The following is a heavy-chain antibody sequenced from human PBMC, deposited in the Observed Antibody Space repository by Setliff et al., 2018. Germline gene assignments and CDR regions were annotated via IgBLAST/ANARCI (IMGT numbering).Heavy chain of an antibody. Sequence: SLRLSCAASGFTFSRYGMSWVRQAPGKGLEWVSATDSSGGGTYYANSVKGRFTISRDNSKNTLYLQMNSLRAEDTAVYYCAKDSPILTAWGQGTLVTVSS. D-gene: IGHD3-9*01. CDR1: GFTFSRYG. CDR3: AKDSPILTA. V-gene: IGHV3-23*01. J-gene: IGHJ4*02. CDR2: TDSSGGGT.